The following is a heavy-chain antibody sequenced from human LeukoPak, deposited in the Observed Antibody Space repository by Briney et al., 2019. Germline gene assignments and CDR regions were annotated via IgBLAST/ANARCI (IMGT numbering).Heavy chain of an antibody. D-gene: IGHD3-16*01. J-gene: IGHJ4*02. CDR3: AKDGANRGYFDY. V-gene: IGHV3-30*18. CDR1: GFTFTNYG. Sequence: GGSLRHSCAASGFTFTNYGMHWVRQAPGKGLEWVAVISYDGSNKYYADSVKGRFTISRDNSKNTLYLQMNSLRAEDTAVYYCAKDGANRGYFDYWGQGTLVTVSS. CDR2: ISYDGSNK.